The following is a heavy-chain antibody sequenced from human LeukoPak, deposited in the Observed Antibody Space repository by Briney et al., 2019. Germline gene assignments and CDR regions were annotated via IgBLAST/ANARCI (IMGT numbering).Heavy chain of an antibody. Sequence: SETLSLTCTVSGGSVSSGSYYRTWIRQPPGKGLEWIGYISYSGSTKYNPSLKSRVTISLDTSKNQFSLKLSSVTAADTAVYYCARVNGYSDSSGYYLHYFDYWGQGTLVTVSS. J-gene: IGHJ4*02. CDR1: GGSVSSGSYY. CDR3: ARVNGYSDSSGYYLHYFDY. D-gene: IGHD3-22*01. V-gene: IGHV4-61*01. CDR2: ISYSGST.